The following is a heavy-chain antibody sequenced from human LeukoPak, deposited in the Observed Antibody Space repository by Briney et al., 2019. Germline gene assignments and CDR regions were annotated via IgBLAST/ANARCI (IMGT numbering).Heavy chain of an antibody. D-gene: IGHD3-10*01. Sequence: GASVKVSCKASGYTFTGHYIHWVRQAPGQGLEGMGWISPNSGGRHYAQHFQGRVTMTRDTSITTAYMELNSLGSDDTAVYFCARDGYYGSGSYYRRYFDSWGQGALVTVSS. CDR3: ARDGYYGSGSYYRRYFDS. V-gene: IGHV1-2*02. CDR1: GYTFTGHY. J-gene: IGHJ4*02. CDR2: ISPNSGGR.